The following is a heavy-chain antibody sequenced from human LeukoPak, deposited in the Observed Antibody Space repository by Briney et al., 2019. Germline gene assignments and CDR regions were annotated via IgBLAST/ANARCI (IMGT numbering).Heavy chain of an antibody. Sequence: GGSLRLSCAASGFTFSEYYMNWIRQAPGKGLEWISNIDGSGSTTNYVDSVKGRLTISRDNAKRSLYLQVSSLRDGDTAVYYCARGGTFGVVTHLDVWGEGTTVTVSS. CDR1: GFTFSEYY. J-gene: IGHJ6*04. CDR2: IDGSGSTT. V-gene: IGHV3-11*04. CDR3: ARGGTFGVVTHLDV. D-gene: IGHD3-3*01.